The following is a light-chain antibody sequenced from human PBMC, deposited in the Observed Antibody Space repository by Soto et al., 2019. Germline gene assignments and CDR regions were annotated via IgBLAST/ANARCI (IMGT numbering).Light chain of an antibody. CDR1: SGDIGDYNY. V-gene: IGLV2-14*01. Sequence: QSALTQPASVSGSPGQSITISCVGTSGDIGDYNYVSWYQQHPGKVPKVIIYDVSNRPSGVSYRFSGTKSGNTASLTVSGLQAEDVADYYCCSYTRSGTLIFGTGPTLTVL. CDR3: CSYTRSGTLI. J-gene: IGLJ1*01. CDR2: DVS.